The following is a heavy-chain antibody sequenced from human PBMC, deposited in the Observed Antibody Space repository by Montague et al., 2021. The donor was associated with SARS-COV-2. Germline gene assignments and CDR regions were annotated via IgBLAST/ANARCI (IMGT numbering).Heavy chain of an antibody. CDR3: ARAGETKYYRRWYVAWYKYYVLDV. Sequence: SETLSLTCTVSGGSLLDSGYYWGWIRQPPGKGLEWIGSVYYNGXTXYXXXXKXRVSISLDTSANRVSPRLSSVTAADTAVYYCARAGETKYYRRWYVAWYKYYVLDVWGQGSTVTVSS. V-gene: IGHV4-39*07. CDR1: GGSLLDSGYY. J-gene: IGHJ6*02. CDR2: VYYNGXT. D-gene: IGHD3-3*01.